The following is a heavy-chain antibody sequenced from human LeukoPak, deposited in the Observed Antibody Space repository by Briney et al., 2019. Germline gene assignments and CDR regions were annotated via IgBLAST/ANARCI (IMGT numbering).Heavy chain of an antibody. J-gene: IGHJ5*02. V-gene: IGHV3-7*01. CDR3: ARAAT. CDR1: GFTFRTPG. CDR2: IKQDGSEK. Sequence: PGGSLRLSCAAPGFTFRTPGMTGFAQAPGKGLEWVANIKQDGSEKYYVDSVKGRFTISRDNTKNSLYLQMNSLRAEDTAVYFCARAATWGQGTLVTVSS.